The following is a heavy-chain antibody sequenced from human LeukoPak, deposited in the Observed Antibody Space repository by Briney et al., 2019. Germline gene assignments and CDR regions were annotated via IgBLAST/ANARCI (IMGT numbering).Heavy chain of an antibody. CDR3: ARVHDFWKSFDY. V-gene: IGHV3-7*01. CDR2: IKQDGSEK. CDR1: GFTSSSYW. J-gene: IGHJ4*02. D-gene: IGHD3-3*01. Sequence: PGGSLRLSCAASGFTSSSYWMSWVRQAPGKGLEWVANIKQDGSEKYYVDSVKGRFTISRDNAKNSLYLQMNSLRAEDTAVYYCARVHDFWKSFDYWGQGTLVTVSS.